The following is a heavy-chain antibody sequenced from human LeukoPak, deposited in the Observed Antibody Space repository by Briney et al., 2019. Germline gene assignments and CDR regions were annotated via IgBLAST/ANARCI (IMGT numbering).Heavy chain of an antibody. CDR2: ISNSDSLT. D-gene: IGHD6-19*01. CDR1: GFTFSDYY. V-gene: IGHV3-11*04. J-gene: IGHJ4*02. Sequence: GRSLTLSCTASGFTFSDYYMSWIRQAPGKGLEWVAYISNSDSLTYYAESVKGRFTISRDNANTSLYLQMNSLRAEDTAVYYCARWRGHGWRVNDNWGQGTLVTVSS. CDR3: ARWRGHGWRVNDN.